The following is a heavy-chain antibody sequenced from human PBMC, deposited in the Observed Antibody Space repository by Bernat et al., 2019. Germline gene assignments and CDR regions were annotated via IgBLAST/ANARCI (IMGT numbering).Heavy chain of an antibody. CDR1: KFTFSSYV. D-gene: IGHD4-17*01. CDR3: ARVSLYGAPASAMDV. V-gene: IGHV3-33*01. J-gene: IGHJ6*02. CDR2: IWHDGSNE. Sequence: QVQLVESGGGVVQPGRSLRLSCEASKFTFSSYVMHWVRQAPGKGLEWVAVIWHDGSNENYADSVKGRFTISRDNSKNTLYLQMNSLRAEDTAVYYCARVSLYGAPASAMDVWGQGTTVTVSS.